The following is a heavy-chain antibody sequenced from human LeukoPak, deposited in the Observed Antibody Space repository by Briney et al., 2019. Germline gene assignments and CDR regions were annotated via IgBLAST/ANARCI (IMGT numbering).Heavy chain of an antibody. CDR3: ARDPRSGWHGGLDF. CDR1: GFPFSSYW. V-gene: IGHV3-7*01. J-gene: IGHJ4*02. CDR2: IKQDGSDN. D-gene: IGHD6-19*01. Sequence: GGSLRLSCAASGFPFSSYWMTWVRQAPGKGLEWVANIKQDGSDNYYVDSVKGRFTISRDNAKNSLYLQMSSLRPEDTAVYYCARDPRSGWHGGLDFWGQGILVTVSS.